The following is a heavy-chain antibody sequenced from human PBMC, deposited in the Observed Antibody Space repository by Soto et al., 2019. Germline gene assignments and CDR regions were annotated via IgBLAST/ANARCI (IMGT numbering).Heavy chain of an antibody. D-gene: IGHD5-12*01. CDR2: ISTTRGTI. V-gene: IGHV3-48*02. Sequence: GGSLRLSCAAAGFTFSNCNMNWVRQAPGKGLEWLSYISTTRGTIYYADSVKGRFTISRDNAGNSLYLRINSLRDEDTAVYYCARGVVVATITGKNFDYWGQGTLVTVSS. J-gene: IGHJ4*02. CDR3: ARGVVVATITGKNFDY. CDR1: GFTFSNCN.